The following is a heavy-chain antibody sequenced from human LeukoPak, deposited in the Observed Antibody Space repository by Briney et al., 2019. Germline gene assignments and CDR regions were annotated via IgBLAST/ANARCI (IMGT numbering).Heavy chain of an antibody. CDR3: ASTYDSSGYYRTTFDY. CDR2: IYTSGST. CDR1: GDSISRGSYY. J-gene: IGHJ4*02. V-gene: IGHV4-61*02. Sequence: SQTLSLTCTVSGDSISRGSYYWSWIRQPAGKGLEWIGRIYTSGSTNYNPSLKSRVTISVDTSKNQFSLKLSSVTAADTAVYYCASTYDSSGYYRTTFDYWGQGTLVTVSS. D-gene: IGHD3-22*01.